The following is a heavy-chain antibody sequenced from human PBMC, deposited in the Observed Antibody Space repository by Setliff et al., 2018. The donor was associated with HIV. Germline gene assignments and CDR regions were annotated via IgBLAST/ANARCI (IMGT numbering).Heavy chain of an antibody. V-gene: IGHV3-7*03. J-gene: IGHJ5*01. CDR2: IRRDGNEK. D-gene: IGHD6-6*01. CDR1: GFTFTNYY. CDR3: ARDPRTDSSYAWFDS. Sequence: GGSLRLSCAASGFTFTNYYMSWVRQAPGKGLEWVANIRRDGNEKYYVDSVKGRFTISRDNAKNSLYLQMNSLRAEDTAVYYCARDPRTDSSYAWFDSWGQGAPVTVSS.